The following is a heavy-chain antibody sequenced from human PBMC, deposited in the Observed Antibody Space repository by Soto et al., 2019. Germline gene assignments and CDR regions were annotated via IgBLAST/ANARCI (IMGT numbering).Heavy chain of an antibody. Sequence: PGESLKISCKGSGYSFTSYWISWVRQMPGKGLEWMGRIDPSDSYTNYSPSFQGHVTISADKSISTAYLQWSSLKASDTAMYYCARAPYCSSTSCYTGGVYYYYYYGMDVWGQGTTVTVSS. J-gene: IGHJ6*02. CDR2: IDPSDSYT. CDR1: GYSFTSYW. CDR3: ARAPYCSSTSCYTGGVYYYYYYGMDV. D-gene: IGHD2-2*02. V-gene: IGHV5-10-1*01.